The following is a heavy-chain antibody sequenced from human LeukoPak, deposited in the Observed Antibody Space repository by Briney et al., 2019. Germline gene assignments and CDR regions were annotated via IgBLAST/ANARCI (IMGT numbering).Heavy chain of an antibody. Sequence: ASVKVSCKASVYTFTNYYIHWVRQAPGQGLEWMGIINPAGGSTGYAQKFQGRVTMPRDTSTSTVYMELSSLRSEDTAVYYCARYNGDLTGGFDYWGQGTLVTVSS. J-gene: IGHJ4*02. V-gene: IGHV1-46*01. D-gene: IGHD4-17*01. CDR1: VYTFTNYY. CDR2: INPAGGST. CDR3: ARYNGDLTGGFDY.